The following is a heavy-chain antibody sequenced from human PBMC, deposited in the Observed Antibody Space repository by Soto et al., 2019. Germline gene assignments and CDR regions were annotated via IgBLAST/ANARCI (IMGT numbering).Heavy chain of an antibody. Sequence: QITLKESGPTLVKPTQTLTLTCTFSGFSLSTRGVGVGWFRQPPGRALEWLALIYWDDDKRYSPSLQNRLTITRDTSKTQVVLKMTNMDPVDTATYYCAHRPYGYQYYFDYWGQGTLVTVSS. J-gene: IGHJ4*02. D-gene: IGHD5-18*01. CDR1: GFSLSTRGVG. V-gene: IGHV2-5*02. CDR2: IYWDDDK. CDR3: AHRPYGYQYYFDY.